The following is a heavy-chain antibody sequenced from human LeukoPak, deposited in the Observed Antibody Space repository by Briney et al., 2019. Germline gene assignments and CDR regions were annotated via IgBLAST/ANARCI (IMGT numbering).Heavy chain of an antibody. CDR2: ISYDGSNK. D-gene: IGHD3-10*01. Sequence: GGSLRPSWAASGFTFSSYGMHWVRQAPGKGLEWVAVISYDGSNKYYADSVKGRFTISRDNSKTTLYLQMNSLRPEDTAVYYCARGLGSGSSREYIWGQGTMVTVPS. J-gene: IGHJ3*02. CDR1: GFTFSSYG. CDR3: ARGLGSGSSREYI. V-gene: IGHV3-30*04.